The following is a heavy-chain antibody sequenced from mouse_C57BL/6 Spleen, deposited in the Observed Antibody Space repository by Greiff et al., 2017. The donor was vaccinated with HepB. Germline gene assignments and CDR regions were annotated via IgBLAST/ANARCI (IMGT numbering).Heavy chain of an antibody. V-gene: IGHV1-64*01. CDR3: AKITTVVGYYAMDY. J-gene: IGHJ4*01. CDR1: GYTFTSYW. Sequence: QVQLQQSGAELVKPGASVKLSCKASGYTFTSYWMHWVKQRPGQGLEWIGMIHPNSGSTNYNEKFKSKATLTVDKSSSTAYMQLSSLTSEDSAVYYCAKITTVVGYYAMDYWGQGTSVTVSS. D-gene: IGHD1-1*01. CDR2: IHPNSGST.